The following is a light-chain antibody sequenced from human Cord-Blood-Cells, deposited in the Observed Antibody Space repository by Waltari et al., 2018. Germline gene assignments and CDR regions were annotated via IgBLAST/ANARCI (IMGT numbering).Light chain of an antibody. Sequence: EIVSTQSPATLSFSPGERATLPCRASQSVSSYLAWYQQKPGQAPRLLIYDASNRATGIPARFSGSGSGTDFTLTISSLEPEDFAVYYCQQRSNWLTWTFGQGTKVEIK. J-gene: IGKJ1*01. V-gene: IGKV3-11*01. CDR1: QSVSSY. CDR2: DAS. CDR3: QQRSNWLTWT.